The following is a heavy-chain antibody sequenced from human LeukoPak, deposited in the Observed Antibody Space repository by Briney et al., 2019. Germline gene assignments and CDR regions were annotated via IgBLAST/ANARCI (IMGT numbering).Heavy chain of an antibody. CDR1: GFTFSDYY. CDR3: ARAEMSQPDYFDY. CDR2: ISSSGSTI. Sequence: GESLRLSCAASGFTFSDYYMSWIRQAPGKGLEWVSYISSSGSTIYYADSVKGRFTISRDNAKNSLYLQMNSLRAEDTAVYYCARAEMSQPDYFDYWGQGTLVTVSS. J-gene: IGHJ4*02. V-gene: IGHV3-11*01. D-gene: IGHD5-24*01.